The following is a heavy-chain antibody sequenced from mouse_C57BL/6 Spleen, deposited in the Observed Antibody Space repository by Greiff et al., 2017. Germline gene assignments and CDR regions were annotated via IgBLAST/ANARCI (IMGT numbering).Heavy chain of an antibody. J-gene: IGHJ1*03. Sequence: VKLLESGPELVKPGASVKISCKASGYAFSSSWMNWVKQRPGKGLEWIGRIYPGDGDTNYNGKFKGKATLTADKSSSTAYMQLSSLTSEDSAVYFCARDDGYYYFDVWGTGTTVTVSS. V-gene: IGHV1-82*01. CDR1: GYAFSSSW. D-gene: IGHD2-3*01. CDR2: IYPGDGDT. CDR3: ARDDGYYYFDV.